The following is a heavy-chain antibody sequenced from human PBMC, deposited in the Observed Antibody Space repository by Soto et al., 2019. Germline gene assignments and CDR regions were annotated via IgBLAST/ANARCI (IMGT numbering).Heavy chain of an antibody. J-gene: IGHJ3*02. CDR2: IIPIFGTA. Sequence: ASVKVSCKASGGTFSSYAISSVRQAPGQGLEWMGGIIPIFGTANYAQKFQGRVTITADESTSTAYMELSSLRSEDTAVYYCASASPASDDAFDIWGQGTMVTVSS. CDR1: GGTFSSYA. CDR3: ASASPASDDAFDI. D-gene: IGHD2-2*01. V-gene: IGHV1-69*13.